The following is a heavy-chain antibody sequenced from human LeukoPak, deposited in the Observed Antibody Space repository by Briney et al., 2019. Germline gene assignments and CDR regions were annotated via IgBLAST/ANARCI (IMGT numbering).Heavy chain of an antibody. D-gene: IGHD3-3*01. J-gene: IGHJ4*02. CDR2: IRYDGSNK. V-gene: IGHV3-30*02. CDR3: AKGKSKEWLSYFDY. Sequence: HPGGSLRLSCAASGFTFSSYGMHWVRQAPGKGLEWVAFIRYDGSNKYYADSVKGRFTISRDNSKNTLYLQMNSLRAEDTAVYYCAKGKSKEWLSYFDYWGQGTLVTVSS. CDR1: GFTFSSYG.